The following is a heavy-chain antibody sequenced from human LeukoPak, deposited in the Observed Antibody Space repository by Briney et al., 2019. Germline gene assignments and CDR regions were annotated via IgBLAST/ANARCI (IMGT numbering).Heavy chain of an antibody. V-gene: IGHV3-30*03. D-gene: IGHD2-15*01. CDR3: ATTDCSGGSCYLLDF. J-gene: IGHJ4*02. Sequence: QPGGSLRLSCAASGFTFSSYGMHWVRQAPGKGLEWVAVISYDGSNKYYADSVKGRFTISRDNSKNTLYLQMNSLRAEDTAVYYCATTDCSGGSCYLLDFWGQGTLVTVSS. CDR1: GFTFSSYG. CDR2: ISYDGSNK.